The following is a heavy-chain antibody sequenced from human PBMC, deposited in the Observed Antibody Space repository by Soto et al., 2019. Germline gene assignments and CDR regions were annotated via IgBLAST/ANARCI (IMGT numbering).Heavy chain of an antibody. J-gene: IGHJ4*02. CDR3: ARESYDSSGYYLFDY. CDR2: ISSSGSTI. D-gene: IGHD3-22*01. Sequence: GGSLRLSCAASGSTFSSYEMNWVRQAPGKGLEWVSYISSSGSTIYYADSVKGRFTISRDNAKNSLYLQMNSLRAEDTAVYYCARESYDSSGYYLFDYWGQGTLVTVSS. V-gene: IGHV3-48*03. CDR1: GSTFSSYE.